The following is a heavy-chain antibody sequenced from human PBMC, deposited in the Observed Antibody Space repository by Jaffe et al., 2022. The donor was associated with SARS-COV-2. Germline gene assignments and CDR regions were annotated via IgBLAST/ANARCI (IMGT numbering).Heavy chain of an antibody. D-gene: IGHD6-13*01. CDR3: AKKGYTSSWDRGDWYFDL. J-gene: IGHJ2*01. V-gene: IGHV3-30*18. CDR1: GFSFSNYG. Sequence: QVQLVESGGGVVQPGRSLRLSCAASGFSFSNYGMLWVRQAPGRGLEWVAVISFDGGKRYYVDSVKGRFTISRDNSENTLYLQMNSLRAEDTAVYYCAKKGYTSSWDRGDWYFDLWGRGTLVTVSS. CDR2: ISFDGGKR.